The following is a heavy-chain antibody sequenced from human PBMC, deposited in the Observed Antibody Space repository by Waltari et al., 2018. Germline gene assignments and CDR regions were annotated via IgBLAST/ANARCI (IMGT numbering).Heavy chain of an antibody. V-gene: IGHV1-69-2*01. CDR1: GFTFTDYY. CDR3: ATGREQLAHFDH. Sequence: DVQLVQSGAEVKKPGATVQISCKIYGFTFTDYYIHWVQQAPGKGLKWVGLVDPEDGETVYAGNFQCRVTSTADTLTDTAFMEVDTLRSEDTAVYYCATGREQLAHFDHWGQGTLVTVSS. CDR2: VDPEDGET. D-gene: IGHD6-6*01. J-gene: IGHJ4*02.